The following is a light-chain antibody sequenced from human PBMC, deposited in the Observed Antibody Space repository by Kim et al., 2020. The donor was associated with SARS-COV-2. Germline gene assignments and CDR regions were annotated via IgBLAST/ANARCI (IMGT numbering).Light chain of an antibody. V-gene: IGLV3-19*01. CDR3: RSRISSTKEYV. CDR1: SLRHSN. CDR2: DDD. Sequence: LGETVRSTCRGGSLRHSNAGWCQQKPGEAPQLVFCDDDTRPAGIPDGCSGASSGGTAALTITGAQAEEEADYYCRSRISSTKEYVFGRGTKVTVL. J-gene: IGLJ1*01.